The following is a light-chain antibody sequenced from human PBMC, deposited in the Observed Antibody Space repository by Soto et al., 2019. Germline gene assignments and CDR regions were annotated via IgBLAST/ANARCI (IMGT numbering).Light chain of an antibody. V-gene: IGKV1-5*03. CDR2: KAS. CDR3: QEYKAYST. J-gene: IGKJ1*01. Sequence: DIEMTQSPSTLSASVGDRVTITCRASQTVFSWLAWYQQKPGKVPTLLIYKASSLESGVPSRFSGSGSGTEFTLTISSLQPDDVATYYCQEYKAYSTFGQGTKVKIK. CDR1: QTVFSW.